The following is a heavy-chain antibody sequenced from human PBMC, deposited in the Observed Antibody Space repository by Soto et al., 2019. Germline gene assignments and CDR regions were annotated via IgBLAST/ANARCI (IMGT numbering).Heavy chain of an antibody. CDR2: INPSGGST. Sequence: QVQLVQSGAEVKKPGASVKVSCKASGYTFTSYYMHWVRQAPGQGLEWMGIINPSGGSTSYAQKFQGRGTMTRDTSTSTGDMERSSLRSEDTAVYYCARESVAAAGRRFDPWGQGTLVTVSS. J-gene: IGHJ5*02. D-gene: IGHD6-13*01. CDR3: ARESVAAAGRRFDP. V-gene: IGHV1-46*03. CDR1: GYTFTSYY.